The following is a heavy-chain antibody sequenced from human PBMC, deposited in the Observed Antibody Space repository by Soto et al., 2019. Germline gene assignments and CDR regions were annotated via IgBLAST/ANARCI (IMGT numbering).Heavy chain of an antibody. CDR3: ARDRSCGYDD. J-gene: IGHJ4*02. CDR2: ITSDGSST. D-gene: IGHD5-18*01. Sequence: EVQLVESGGGLVQPGGSLRLSCVASGFTFSSYWMHWVRQAPGKGLVWVSRITSDGSSTSYADSVEGRFTISRDNAKNTLQLQLTSLRAAGTDVYYCARDRSCGYDDWGQGALVTGSS. V-gene: IGHV3-74*01. CDR1: GFTFSSYW.